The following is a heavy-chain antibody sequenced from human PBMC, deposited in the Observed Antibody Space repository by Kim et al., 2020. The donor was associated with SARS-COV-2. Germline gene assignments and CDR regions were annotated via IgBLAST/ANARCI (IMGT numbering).Heavy chain of an antibody. D-gene: IGHD3-3*01. J-gene: IGHJ4*02. CDR2: ITSSGNTT. V-gene: IGHV3-11*01. Sequence: GGSLRLSCAASGFTFSDYYMGWIRQAPGKGLEWVSYITSSGNTTYYADSLKGRFTVSRDNAKNLLYLQMNSLRVEDTAVYYCARGPLGGVWGQGTLGTVPS. CDR3: ARGPLGGV. CDR1: GFTFSDYY.